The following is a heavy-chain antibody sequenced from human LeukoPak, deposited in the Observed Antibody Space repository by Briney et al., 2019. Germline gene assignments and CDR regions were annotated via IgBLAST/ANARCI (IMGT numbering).Heavy chain of an antibody. Sequence: ASVKVSCKASGYTFTGYYMRWVRQAPGQGLEWMGWINPNSGGTNYAQKFQGWVTMTKDTSISTAYMELSRLRSDDTAVYYCARATGIAVSDAFDIWGQGTMVTVSS. V-gene: IGHV1-2*04. CDR2: INPNSGGT. J-gene: IGHJ3*02. CDR3: ARATGIAVSDAFDI. D-gene: IGHD6-19*01. CDR1: GYTFTGYY.